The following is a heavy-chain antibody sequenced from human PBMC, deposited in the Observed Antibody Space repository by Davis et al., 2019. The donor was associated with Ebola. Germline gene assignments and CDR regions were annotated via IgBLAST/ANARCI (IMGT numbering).Heavy chain of an antibody. J-gene: IGHJ5*02. CDR2: ISYDGSNK. D-gene: IGHD2-2*01. V-gene: IGHV3-33*05. CDR1: GFTFSSYG. CDR3: TTDMLGYCSSTSCPPFDP. Sequence: GGSLRLSCAASGFTFSSYGMHWVRQAPGKGLEWVAVISYDGSNKYYADSVKGRFTISRDNSKNTLYLQMNSLKTEDTAVYYCTTDMLGYCSSTSCPPFDPWGQGTLVTVSS.